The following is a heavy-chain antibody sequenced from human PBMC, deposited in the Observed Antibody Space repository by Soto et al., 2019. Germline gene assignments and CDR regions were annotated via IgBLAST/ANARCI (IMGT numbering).Heavy chain of an antibody. CDR2: IYSGENA. D-gene: IGHD2-21*01. Sequence: EVQLVQSGGGLVQPGGSLRLSCAGYGVTVTSNYMNWVRQAPGKGLEWVSVIYSGENAYYADSVAGRFTISRDNSKNTLYVRMRGLRPEATAVYYCALDPDAVAPWSPGTT. V-gene: IGHV3-53*01. J-gene: IGHJ6*02. CDR3: ALDPDAVAP. CDR1: GVTVTSNY.